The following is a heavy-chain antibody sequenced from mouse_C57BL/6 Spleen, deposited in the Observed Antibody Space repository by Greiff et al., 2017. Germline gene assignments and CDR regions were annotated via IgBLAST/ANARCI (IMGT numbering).Heavy chain of an antibody. CDR2: IDPSDSYT. Sequence: QVQLQQPGAELVMPGASVKLSCKASGYTFTSYWMNWVKQRPGQGLEWIGEIDPSDSYTNYNQKFKGKSTLTVDKSSSTAYMQLSSLTSEDSAVYYCARDSYYGRGWFAYWGQGTLVTVSA. D-gene: IGHD1-1*01. CDR3: ARDSYYGRGWFAY. J-gene: IGHJ3*01. CDR1: GYTFTSYW. V-gene: IGHV1-69*01.